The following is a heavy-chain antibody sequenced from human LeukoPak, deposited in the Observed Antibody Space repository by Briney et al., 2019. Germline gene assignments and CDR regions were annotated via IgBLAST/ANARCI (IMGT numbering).Heavy chain of an antibody. J-gene: IGHJ4*02. V-gene: IGHV1-24*01. CDR1: GYTXTELS. CDR2: FDPEDGET. CDR3: ATLFPLIDY. Sequence: ASVKVSCKVSGYTXTELSMHGVRQAPGKGLEWVGGFDPEDGETIYSQKFQGRVTMTEDTSTDTAYMELSSLRSEDTAFYYCATLFPLIDYWGQGTLVTVSS.